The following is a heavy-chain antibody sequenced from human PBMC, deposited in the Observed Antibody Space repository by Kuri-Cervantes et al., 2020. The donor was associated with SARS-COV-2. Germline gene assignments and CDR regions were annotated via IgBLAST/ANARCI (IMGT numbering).Heavy chain of an antibody. CDR1: LYTFTSYD. Sequence: ASVKVTCKASLYTFTSYDINWVRQATGQGLEWMGWMNPNSGNTGYAQKFQGRVTITRNTSISTAYMELSSLRSEDTAVYYCASRRGFLAYNDSFDLWGQGTMVTVSS. CDR2: MNPNSGNT. V-gene: IGHV1-8*03. CDR3: ASRRGFLAYNDSFDL. D-gene: IGHD3-3*01. J-gene: IGHJ3*01.